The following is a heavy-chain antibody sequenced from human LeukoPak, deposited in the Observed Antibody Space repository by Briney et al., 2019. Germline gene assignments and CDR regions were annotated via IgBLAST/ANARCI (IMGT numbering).Heavy chain of an antibody. CDR1: GFTVSSNY. CDR3: ARKIYDSSGYHVYFDY. CDR2: IYSGGST. D-gene: IGHD3-22*01. V-gene: IGHV3-53*01. J-gene: IGHJ4*02. Sequence: GGSLRLSCAASGFTVSSNYMSWVRQAPGKGLEWVSVIYSGGSTYCADSVKGRFTISRDNSKNTLYLQMNSLRAEDTAVYYCARKIYDSSGYHVYFDYWGQGTLVTVSS.